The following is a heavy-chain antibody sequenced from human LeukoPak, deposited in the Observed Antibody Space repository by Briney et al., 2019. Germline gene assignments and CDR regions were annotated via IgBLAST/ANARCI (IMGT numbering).Heavy chain of an antibody. CDR1: GFTFSSYG. CDR2: IRYDGSNK. V-gene: IGHV3-30*02. CDR3: AKEPFYDSSGYPSDYYYYMDV. Sequence: PGGSLRLSCAASGFTFSSYGMHWVRQATGKGLEWVAFIRYDGSNKYYADSVKGRFTISRDNSKNTLYLQMNSLRAEDTAVYYCAKEPFYDSSGYPSDYYYYMDVWGKGTTVTVSS. J-gene: IGHJ6*03. D-gene: IGHD3-22*01.